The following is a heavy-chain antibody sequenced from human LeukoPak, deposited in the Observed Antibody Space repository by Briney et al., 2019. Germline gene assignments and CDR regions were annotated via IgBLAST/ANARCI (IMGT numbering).Heavy chain of an antibody. CDR3: ATVAAAGTGLPDY. J-gene: IGHJ4*02. D-gene: IGHD6-13*01. Sequence: GSLRLSCAASGFIFSSHSMKWVRQAPGKGLEWIGEINHSGSTNYNPSLKSRVTISVDTSKNQFSLKLSSVTAADTAVYYCATVAAAGTGLPDYWGQGTLVTVSS. V-gene: IGHV4-34*08. CDR2: INHSGST. CDR1: GFIFSSHS.